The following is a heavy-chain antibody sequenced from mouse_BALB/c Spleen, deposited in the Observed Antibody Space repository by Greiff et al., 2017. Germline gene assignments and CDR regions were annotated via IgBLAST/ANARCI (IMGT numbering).Heavy chain of an antibody. D-gene: IGHD4-1*01. Sequence: DVKLVESGGGLVKPGGSLKLSCAASGFTFSSYAMSWVRQTPERRLEWVASISSGGSTYYPDSVKGRFTISRDNARNILYLQMSSLKSEDTAMYYCARIGTGYYFDYWGQGTTLTVSS. V-gene: IGHV5-6-5*01. CDR1: GFTFSSYA. CDR2: ISSGGST. CDR3: ARIGTGYYFDY. J-gene: IGHJ2*01.